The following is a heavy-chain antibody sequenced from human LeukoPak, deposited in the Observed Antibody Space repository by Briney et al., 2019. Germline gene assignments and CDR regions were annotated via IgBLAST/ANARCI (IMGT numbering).Heavy chain of an antibody. Sequence: SETLSLTCAVYGGSFSGYYWSWIRQPPGKGLEWIGEMNHSGSTNYNPSLKSRVTISVDTSKNQFSLKLSSVTAADTAVYYCARGQGLLWFGDNWFDPWGQGTLVTVSS. CDR2: MNHSGST. CDR3: ARGQGLLWFGDNWFDP. CDR1: GGSFSGYY. D-gene: IGHD3-10*01. V-gene: IGHV4-34*01. J-gene: IGHJ5*02.